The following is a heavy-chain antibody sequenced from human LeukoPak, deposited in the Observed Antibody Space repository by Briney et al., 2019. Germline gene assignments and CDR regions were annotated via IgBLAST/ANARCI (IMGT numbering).Heavy chain of an antibody. CDR3: ARLRAATGEYYFDY. D-gene: IGHD7-27*01. V-gene: IGHV4-59*01. CDR1: GGSISSYY. J-gene: IGHJ4*02. Sequence: KPSETLSLTCTVSGGSISSYYWSWIRQSPGKGLEWIAYIYYSGTPNYNPSLKSRVTTSLDTSKNQFSLKLRSVTAADTAVYYCARLRAATGEYYFDYWGQGTLVTVSS. CDR2: IYYSGTP.